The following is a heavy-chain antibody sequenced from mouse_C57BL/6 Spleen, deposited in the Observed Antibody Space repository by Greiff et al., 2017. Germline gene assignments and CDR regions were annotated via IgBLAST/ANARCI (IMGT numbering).Heavy chain of an antibody. D-gene: IGHD4-1*01. CDR1: GFTFSSYG. V-gene: IGHV5-6*01. J-gene: IGHJ4*01. CDR2: ISSGGSYT. Sequence: EVKLMESGGDLVKPGGSLKLSCAASGFTFSSYGMSWVRQTPDKRLEWVATISSGGSYTYYPDSVKGRFTISRDNAKNTLYLQMSSLKSEDTAMYYCARLTAGTYAMDYWGQGTSVTVSS. CDR3: ARLTAGTYAMDY.